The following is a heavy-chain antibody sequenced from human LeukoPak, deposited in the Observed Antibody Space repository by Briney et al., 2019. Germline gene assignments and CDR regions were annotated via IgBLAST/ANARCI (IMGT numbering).Heavy chain of an antibody. CDR3: ARDYLDWYFDL. J-gene: IGHJ2*01. V-gene: IGHV3-33*01. CDR2: IWYDGSNK. Sequence: GGSLRLFCAASGFTFSRYGMHWVRQAPGKGLEWVAVIWYDGSNKYYADSVKGRFTISRDNSKHTLYLQMNSQRAEDTAVYYCARDYLDWYFDLWGRGTPVTVSS. CDR1: GFTFSRYG.